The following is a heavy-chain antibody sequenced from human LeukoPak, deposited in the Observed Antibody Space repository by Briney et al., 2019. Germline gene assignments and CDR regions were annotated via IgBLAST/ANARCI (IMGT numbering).Heavy chain of an antibody. J-gene: IGHJ3*02. D-gene: IGHD1-1*01. CDR3: ARGRYAHDAFDI. V-gene: IGHV3-48*03. Sequence: GGSLRLSCAASGFTFSSYEMNWVRQAPGKGLEWVSYISSSGSTIYYADSVKGRFTISRDNAKNSLYLQMNSLRAEDTALYYCARGRYAHDAFDIWGQGTMVTVSS. CDR2: ISSSGSTI. CDR1: GFTFSSYE.